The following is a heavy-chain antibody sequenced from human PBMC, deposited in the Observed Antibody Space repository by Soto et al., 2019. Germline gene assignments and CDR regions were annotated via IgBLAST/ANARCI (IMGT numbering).Heavy chain of an antibody. J-gene: IGHJ4*02. CDR1: GFTFTRYS. Sequence: GGSLGLSCAASGFTFTRYSMNWVRQAPGKGLEWVSSISSATNYIYYGDSMKGRFTISRDNAKNSLYLEMNSLRAEDTAVYYCARESEDLTSNFDYWGQGTLVTVSS. V-gene: IGHV3-21*06. CDR2: ISSATNYI. CDR3: ARESEDLTSNFDY.